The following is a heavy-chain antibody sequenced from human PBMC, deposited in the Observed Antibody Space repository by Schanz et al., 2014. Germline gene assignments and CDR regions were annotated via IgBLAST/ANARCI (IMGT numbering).Heavy chain of an antibody. Sequence: QVQLVQSAPEVKKPGASVKVSCKASGYSFTTYGLNWVRQAPGQGPEWMGWISAFDDKTDYAQNFQGRLIMTIDTSTTTVYMELRGLRSDDTAVYYCARETTIITGGAFDVWGQGTMVTVSS. CDR1: GYSFTTYG. D-gene: IGHD3-9*01. V-gene: IGHV1-18*01. CDR3: ARETTIITGGAFDV. J-gene: IGHJ3*01. CDR2: ISAFDDKT.